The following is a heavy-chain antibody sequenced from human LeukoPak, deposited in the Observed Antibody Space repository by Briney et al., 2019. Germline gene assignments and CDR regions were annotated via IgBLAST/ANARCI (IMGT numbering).Heavy chain of an antibody. Sequence: GGSLRLSCPESGFTFSSYGMHWVRQAPGKGLEWVAFIRHDGSNKYYADSVKGRFTISRDNSKNTLYLQMNSLRAEDTAVYYCAKGYCSSTTCSVDYWGQGTLDTVSS. V-gene: IGHV3-30*02. J-gene: IGHJ4*02. CDR3: AKGYCSSTTCSVDY. CDR1: GFTFSSYG. CDR2: IRHDGSNK. D-gene: IGHD2-2*01.